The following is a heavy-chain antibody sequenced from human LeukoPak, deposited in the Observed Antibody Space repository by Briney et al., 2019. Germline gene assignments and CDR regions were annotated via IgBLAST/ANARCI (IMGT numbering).Heavy chain of an antibody. Sequence: SQTLSLTRAISGDSVSINSAAWNWIRQSPSRGLEWLGRTYQRSKWYNDYAVSVKSRITIHPDISKNQFSLQLNSVTPDDTAVYYCARSPSPYSSGWYFDYWGQGTLVTVSS. D-gene: IGHD6-19*01. CDR1: GDSVSINSAA. V-gene: IGHV6-1*01. J-gene: IGHJ4*02. CDR2: TYQRSKWYN. CDR3: ARSPSPYSSGWYFDY.